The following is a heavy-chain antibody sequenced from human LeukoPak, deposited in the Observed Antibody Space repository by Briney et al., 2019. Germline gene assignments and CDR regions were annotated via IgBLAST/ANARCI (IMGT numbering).Heavy chain of an antibody. D-gene: IGHD6-6*01. CDR1: GFTFRSYW. CDR3: AKDGQYSSSSPYYFDY. Sequence: GGSLRLSCAASGFTFRSYWMHWVRQVPGKGLVWVSRIHSDGSSTTYADSVKGRFSISRDNAKNTLYLQMNSLRAEDTAVYYCAKDGQYSSSSPYYFDYWGQGTLVTVSS. J-gene: IGHJ4*02. CDR2: IHSDGSST. V-gene: IGHV3-74*01.